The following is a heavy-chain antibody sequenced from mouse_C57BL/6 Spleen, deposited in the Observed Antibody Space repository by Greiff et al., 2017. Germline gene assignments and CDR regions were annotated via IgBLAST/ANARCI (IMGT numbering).Heavy chain of an antibody. CDR2: INPSSGYT. D-gene: IGHD3-2*02. CDR1: GYTFTSYW. CDR3: ARSGSSGPAWFAY. J-gene: IGHJ3*01. V-gene: IGHV1-7*01. Sequence: QVHVKQSGAELAKPGASVKLSCKASGYTFTSYWMHWVKQRPGQGLEWIGYINPSSGYTTYNQKFKDKATLTADKSSSTAYMQLSSLTYEDSAVYYCARSGSSGPAWFAYWGQGTLVTVSA.